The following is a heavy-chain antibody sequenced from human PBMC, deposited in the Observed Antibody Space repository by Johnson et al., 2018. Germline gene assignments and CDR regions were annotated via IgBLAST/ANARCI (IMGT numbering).Heavy chain of an antibody. J-gene: IGHJ4*02. Sequence: EVQLVESGGGLVEPGGSLGPSCAASGFTFSSYTMNWVRQAPGKGLEWVYSIRSRSSYTYYADSVRGRFTISRDNTMNSGCLQMNSVRAEDTAVYYCTRDPETNFPFDYWGRRTLVTVS. CDR1: GFTFSSYT. V-gene: IGHV3-21*01. CDR3: TRDPETNFPFDY. D-gene: IGHD2-8*01. CDR2: IRSRSSYT.